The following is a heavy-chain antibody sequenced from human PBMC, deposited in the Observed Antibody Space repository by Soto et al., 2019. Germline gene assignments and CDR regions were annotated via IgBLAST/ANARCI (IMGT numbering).Heavy chain of an antibody. CDR1: GGSISSSSYY. CDR2: IYYSGST. D-gene: IGHD6-13*01. CDR3: ARRGSSSWYGY. Sequence: QLQLQESGPGLVKPSETLSLTCSVSGGSISSSSYYWGWIRQPPGKGLEWIGRIYYSGSTYYNPSLKRPVTIPVDTSTTQFSLNLSSVTAADTAVYYCARRGSSSWYGYWGQGTLVTVSS. J-gene: IGHJ4*02. V-gene: IGHV4-39*01.